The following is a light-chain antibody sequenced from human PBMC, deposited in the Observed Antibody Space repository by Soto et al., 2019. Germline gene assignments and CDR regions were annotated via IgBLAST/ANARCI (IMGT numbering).Light chain of an antibody. CDR3: QQYGSSST. Sequence: DIVLTQSPGTLSLSPGERATLSCRASQSVSSSYLAWYQQKPGQAPRLLIYGASSRATGIPDRFSGSGSGTDFTLTISRLEPEDFAVYYCQQYGSSSTFGPGTKVYIK. CDR1: QSVSSSY. V-gene: IGKV3-20*01. J-gene: IGKJ3*01. CDR2: GAS.